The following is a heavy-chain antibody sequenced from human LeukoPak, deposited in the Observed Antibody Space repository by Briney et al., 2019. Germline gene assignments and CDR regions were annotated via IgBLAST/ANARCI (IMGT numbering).Heavy chain of an antibody. CDR1: GFSLSTSGMC. CDR2: IDWDDDK. Sequence: RESGPALVKPTQTLTLTCTFSGFSLSTSGMCVSWIRQPPGKALEWLARIDWDDDKYYSTSLKTRLTISKDTSKNQVVLTMTNMDPVDTATYYCARIQARYSSSWYYFDYWGQGTLVTVSS. J-gene: IGHJ4*02. D-gene: IGHD6-13*01. CDR3: ARIQARYSSSWYYFDY. V-gene: IGHV2-70*11.